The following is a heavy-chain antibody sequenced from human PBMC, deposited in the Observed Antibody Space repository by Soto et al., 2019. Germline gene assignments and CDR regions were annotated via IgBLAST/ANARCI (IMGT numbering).Heavy chain of an antibody. D-gene: IGHD3-9*01. CDR1: GFTFSSYS. J-gene: IGHJ4*02. V-gene: IGHV3-48*04. CDR3: ARDRDWAFDY. CDR2: IFASSTTI. Sequence: PGGSLRLSCVASGFTFSSYSMVWVRQAPGKGLEWASYIFASSTTIYYADSVKGRFTVSRDNTQNSLFLLMNSLRAEDTAVYYCARDRDWAFDYWGQGTLVTVSS.